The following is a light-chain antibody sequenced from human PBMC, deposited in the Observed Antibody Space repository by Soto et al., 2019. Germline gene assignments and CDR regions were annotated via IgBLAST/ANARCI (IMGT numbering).Light chain of an antibody. CDR1: QSVSGRS. J-gene: IGKJ3*01. CDR3: QQYDSSPSSFT. Sequence: EIVLTQSPGTLSLSPGERATLSCRASQSVSGRSLAWYLQKPGQAPRLLIYGASSRATGIPDRFSGSGSGTDFTLTINRLEPEDFAVYYCQQYDSSPSSFTFGPGTKVDI. CDR2: GAS. V-gene: IGKV3-20*01.